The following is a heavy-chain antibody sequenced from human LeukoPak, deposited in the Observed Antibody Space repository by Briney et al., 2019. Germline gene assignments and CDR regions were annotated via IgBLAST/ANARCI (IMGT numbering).Heavy chain of an antibody. CDR2: ISIRRIYI. D-gene: IGHD5-12*01. V-gene: IGHV3-21*01. Sequence: GGSLRLSCVASIISFCSYIMNWVPEAPPTGLEWVSSISIRRIYIYYAESVQGRFTISRDNAKNSLYLQKNSLRAEDTAVYYCARDLKKDIVGPPYYMDVWGKGTTVTVSS. CDR3: ARDLKKDIVGPPYYMDV. CDR1: IISFCSYI. J-gene: IGHJ6*03.